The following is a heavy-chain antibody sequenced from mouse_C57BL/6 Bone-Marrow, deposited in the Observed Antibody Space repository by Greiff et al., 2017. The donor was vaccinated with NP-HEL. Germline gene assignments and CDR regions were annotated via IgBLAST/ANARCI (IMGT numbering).Heavy chain of an antibody. Sequence: DVKLVESGGGLVKPGGSLKLSCAASGFTFSDYGMHWVRQAPEKGLEWVAYISSGSSTIYYADTVKGRFTISRDNAKNTLFLQMTSLRSEDTAMYYCARWGWLPGLFAYWGQGTLVTVSA. CDR3: ARWGWLPGLFAY. CDR1: GFTFSDYG. D-gene: IGHD2-3*01. V-gene: IGHV5-17*01. J-gene: IGHJ3*01. CDR2: ISSGSSTI.